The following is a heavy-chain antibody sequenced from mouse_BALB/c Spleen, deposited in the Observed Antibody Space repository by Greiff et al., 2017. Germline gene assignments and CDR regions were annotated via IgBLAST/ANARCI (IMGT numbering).Heavy chain of an antibody. Sequence: EVMLVESGGGLVKPGGSLKLSCAASGFTFSSYTMSWVRQTPEKRLEWVATISSGGSYTYYPDSVKGRFTISRDNAKNTLYLQMSSLKSEDTAMYYCTRERGITTDWFAYWGQGTLVTVSA. J-gene: IGHJ3*01. CDR3: TRERGITTDWFAY. CDR2: ISSGGSYT. D-gene: IGHD1-1*01. V-gene: IGHV5-6-4*01. CDR1: GFTFSSYT.